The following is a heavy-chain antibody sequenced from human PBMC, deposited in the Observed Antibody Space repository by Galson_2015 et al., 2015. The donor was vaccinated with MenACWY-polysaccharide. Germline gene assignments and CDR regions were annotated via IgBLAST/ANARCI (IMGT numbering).Heavy chain of an antibody. CDR2: ISYDGSNK. CDR1: GFTFSSYG. J-gene: IGHJ3*02. CDR3: AKVVGATGAFDI. D-gene: IGHD1-26*01. V-gene: IGHV3-30*18. Sequence: SLRLSCAASGFTFSSYGMHWVRQAPGKGLEWVAVISYDGSNKYYADSVKGRFTISRDNSKNTLYLQMNSLRAEDTAVYYCAKVVGATGAFDIWGQGTMVTVSS.